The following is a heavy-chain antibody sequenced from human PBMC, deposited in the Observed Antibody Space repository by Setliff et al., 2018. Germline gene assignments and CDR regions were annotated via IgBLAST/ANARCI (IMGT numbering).Heavy chain of an antibody. CDR2: IYYNGST. CDR1: GGSISSYY. J-gene: IGHJ6*02. Sequence: PSETLSLTCTVSGGSISSYYWSWIRQPPGKGLEWIGYIYYNGSTNYNPSLKSRVTISVDTSKNQFSLKLSSVTAADTAVYYCARDEGSSYFYGMDVWGQGTTVTVSS. D-gene: IGHD6-13*01. CDR3: ARDEGSSYFYGMDV. V-gene: IGHV4-59*01.